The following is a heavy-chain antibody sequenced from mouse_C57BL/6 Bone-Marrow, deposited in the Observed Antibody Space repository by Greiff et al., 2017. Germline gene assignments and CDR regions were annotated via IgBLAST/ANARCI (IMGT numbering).Heavy chain of an antibody. J-gene: IGHJ2*01. D-gene: IGHD2-5*01. V-gene: IGHV5-17*01. Sequence: VHVKQSGGGLVKPGGSLKLSCAASGFTFSDYGMHWVRQAPEKGLEWVAYISSGSSTIYYADTVKGRFTISRDNAKNTLFLQMTSLRSEDTAMYYCARDYSNWYDYWGQGTTLTVSS. CDR3: ARDYSNWYDY. CDR2: ISSGSSTI. CDR1: GFTFSDYG.